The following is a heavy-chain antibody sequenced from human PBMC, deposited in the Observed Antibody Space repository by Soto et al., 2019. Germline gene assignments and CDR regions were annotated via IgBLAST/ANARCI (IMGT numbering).Heavy chain of an antibody. J-gene: IGHJ6*03. CDR1: GFNFNIYW. V-gene: IGHV3-7*01. D-gene: IGHD6-13*01. CDR3: ARERRIAGRLVYHYFMDV. CDR2: INQDGSGK. Sequence: GGSLRLSCAGSGFNFNIYWMSWVRQAPGKGLEWVANINQDGSGKYYVDSVKGRFTISRDNAENSLFLQVSSLRAEDTAVYYCARERRIAGRLVYHYFMDVWGKGTTVTVSS.